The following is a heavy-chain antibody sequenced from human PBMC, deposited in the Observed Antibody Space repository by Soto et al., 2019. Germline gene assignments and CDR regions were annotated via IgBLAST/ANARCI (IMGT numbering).Heavy chain of an antibody. D-gene: IGHD3-9*01. CDR1: GFTFSSYS. J-gene: IGHJ4*02. CDR2: ISSSSSYI. CDR3: ARDFGLRYSLGPSAVDY. V-gene: IGHV3-21*01. Sequence: PGGSLRLSCAASGFTFSSYSMNWVRQAPGKGLEWVSSISSSSSYIYYADSVKGRFTISRDNAKNSLYLQMNSLRAEDTAVYYCARDFGLRYSLGPSAVDYWGQGTLVTVSS.